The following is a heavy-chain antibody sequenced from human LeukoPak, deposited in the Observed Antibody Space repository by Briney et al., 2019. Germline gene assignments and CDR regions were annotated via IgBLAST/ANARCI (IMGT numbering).Heavy chain of an antibody. J-gene: IGHJ6*02. CDR3: ARDSSSSYGRYYYYYGMDV. V-gene: IGHV1-8*01. D-gene: IGHD6-13*01. CDR1: GYTFTSYD. Sequence: ASVKVSCKASGYTFTSYDINWVRQATGQGLEWMGWMNPNSGNTGYAQKFQGRVTMTRNTSISTAYMELSSLRSEDTAVYYCARDSSSSYGRYYYYYGMDVWGQGTTVTVSS. CDR2: MNPNSGNT.